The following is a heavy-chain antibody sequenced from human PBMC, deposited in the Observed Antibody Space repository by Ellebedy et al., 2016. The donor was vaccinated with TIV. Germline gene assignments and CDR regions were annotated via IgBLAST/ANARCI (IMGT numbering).Heavy chain of an antibody. CDR3: ARLRVLREEAFDI. CDR2: IYYSGST. Sequence: MPSETLSLTCTVSGGSISSYYWSWIRQPPGKGLEWIGYIYYSGSTNYNPSLKSRVTISVDTSKNQFSLKLSSVTAADTAVYYCARLRVLREEAFDIWGQGTMVTVSS. D-gene: IGHD3-16*01. J-gene: IGHJ3*02. V-gene: IGHV4-59*08. CDR1: GGSISSYY.